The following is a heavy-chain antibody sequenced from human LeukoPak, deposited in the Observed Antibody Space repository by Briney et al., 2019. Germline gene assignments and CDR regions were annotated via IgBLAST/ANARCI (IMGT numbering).Heavy chain of an antibody. V-gene: IGHV3-11*01. CDR2: ISSSGSTI. D-gene: IGHD3-9*01. J-gene: IGHJ5*02. CDR3: ARGHYDILNWFDP. CDR1: GFTFSDYY. Sequence: GGSLRLSCAASGFTFSDYYMSWIRQAPGKGLEGVSYISSSGSTIYYADSVKGRFTISRDNAKNSLYLQMNSLRAEDTAVYYCARGHYDILNWFDPWGQGTLVTVSS.